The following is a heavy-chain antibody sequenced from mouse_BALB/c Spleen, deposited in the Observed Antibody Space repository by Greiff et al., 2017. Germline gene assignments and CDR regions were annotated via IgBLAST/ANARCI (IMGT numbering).Heavy chain of an antibody. CDR2: IYPGDGDT. Sequence: QVQLKESGAELVRPGSSVKISCKASGYAFSSYWMNWVKQRPGQGLEWIGQIYPGDGDTNYNGKFKGKATLTADKSSSTAYMQLSSLTSEDSAVYFCARGGLRRNYYAMDYWGQGTSVTVSS. CDR3: ARGGLRRNYYAMDY. J-gene: IGHJ4*01. V-gene: IGHV1-80*01. D-gene: IGHD2-4*01. CDR1: GYAFSSYW.